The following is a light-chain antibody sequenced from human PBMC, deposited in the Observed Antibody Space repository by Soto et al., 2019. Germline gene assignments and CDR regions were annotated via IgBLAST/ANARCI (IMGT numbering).Light chain of an antibody. CDR2: AAS. CDR3: QQYGTSPWT. J-gene: IGKJ1*01. CDR1: QSVSNTY. Sequence: EIVLTQSPGTLSVSPGERATLSCRASQSVSNTYLAWYQQTPGQAPRLLIYAASNRATGIPDRVSGRGSGTDFPLTISRLEPEDFAVYYCQQYGTSPWTFGQGTKVEIK. V-gene: IGKV3-20*01.